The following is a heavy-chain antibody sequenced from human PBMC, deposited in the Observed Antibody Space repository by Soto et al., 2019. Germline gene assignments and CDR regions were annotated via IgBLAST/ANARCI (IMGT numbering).Heavy chain of an antibody. CDR3: ASKAGIAAAVALYYGMDV. D-gene: IGHD6-13*01. CDR1: GASVSAYF. J-gene: IGHJ6*02. CDR2: IYNSGRT. V-gene: IGHV4-59*02. Sequence: SETLSLTCTVSGASVSAYFWSWVRQPPGKGLEWIGYIYNSGRTNYNPSLKSRVTISLDTSDNAFSLRLTSLTAEDTAVYYCASKAGIAAAVALYYGMDVWGQGTTVTVSS.